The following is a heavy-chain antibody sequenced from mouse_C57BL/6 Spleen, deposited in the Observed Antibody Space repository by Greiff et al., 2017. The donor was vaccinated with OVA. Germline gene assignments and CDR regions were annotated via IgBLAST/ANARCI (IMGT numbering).Heavy chain of an antibody. CDR2: IDPSDSYT. D-gene: IGHD3-2*02. CDR3: ARFQLRAY. CDR1: GYTFTSYW. J-gene: IGHJ3*01. Sequence: QVQLQQSGAELVKPGASVKLSCKASGYTFTSYWMQWVKQRPGQGLEWIGEIDPSDSYTNYNQKFKGKATLTVDTSSSTAYMQLSSLTSEDSAVYYCARFQLRAYWGQGTLVTVSA. V-gene: IGHV1-50*01.